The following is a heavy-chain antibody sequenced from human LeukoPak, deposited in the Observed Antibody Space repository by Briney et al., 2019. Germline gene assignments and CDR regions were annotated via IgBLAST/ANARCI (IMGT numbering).Heavy chain of an antibody. Sequence: KSGGSLRLSCAASGFIFSSYSVNWVRQAPGKGLEWVSSISSLGNYMYYADSIQGRFTISRDNAKNSLYLQMNSLRAEDTAVYYCAKVAVVAAFDYWGQGTLVTVSS. CDR3: AKVAVVAAFDY. CDR2: ISSLGNYM. CDR1: GFIFSSYS. J-gene: IGHJ4*02. V-gene: IGHV3-21*01. D-gene: IGHD2-15*01.